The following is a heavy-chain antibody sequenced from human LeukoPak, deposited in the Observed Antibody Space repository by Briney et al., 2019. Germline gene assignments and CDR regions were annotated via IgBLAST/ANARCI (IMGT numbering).Heavy chain of an antibody. Sequence: GGSLRLSCAASGFTFSSYAMHWVRQAPGKGLEWVAVISYDGSNKYYADSVKGRFTISRDNSKNTLYLQMNSLRAEDTAVYSCARGSLSITMIVPGLDYRGQGTLVTVSS. CDR2: ISYDGSNK. D-gene: IGHD3-22*01. CDR3: ARGSLSITMIVPGLDY. CDR1: GFTFSSYA. V-gene: IGHV3-30*04. J-gene: IGHJ4*02.